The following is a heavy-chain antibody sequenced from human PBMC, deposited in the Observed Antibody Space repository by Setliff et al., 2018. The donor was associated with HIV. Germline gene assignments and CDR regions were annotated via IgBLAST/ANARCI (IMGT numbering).Heavy chain of an antibody. J-gene: IGHJ4*02. V-gene: IGHV4-59*11. CDR1: GGSISSHY. D-gene: IGHD2-15*01. Sequence: SETLSLTCTVSGGSISSHYWSWIRQPPGRGLEWIGYIHSSGTTHYNPSLSSRVTISFDASEKYFSLKLTSVTAADTAMYYCATYSAGEGGRGHWGQGTLVTVSS. CDR3: ATYSAGEGGRGH. CDR2: IHSSGTT.